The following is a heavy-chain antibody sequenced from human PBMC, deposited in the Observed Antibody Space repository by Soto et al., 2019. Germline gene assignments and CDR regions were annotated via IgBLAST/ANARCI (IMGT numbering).Heavy chain of an antibody. J-gene: IGHJ1*01. Sequence: PSETLSLTCTVSGGSISSYYWSWIRQPAGKGLEWIGRIYTSGSTNYNPSLKSRVTMSVDTSKNQFSLKLSSVTAADTAVYYCATGSNCTNGVCYTGWGQGSLVTVSA. CDR1: GGSISSYY. CDR2: IYTSGST. D-gene: IGHD2-8*01. CDR3: ATGSNCTNGVCYTG. V-gene: IGHV4-4*07.